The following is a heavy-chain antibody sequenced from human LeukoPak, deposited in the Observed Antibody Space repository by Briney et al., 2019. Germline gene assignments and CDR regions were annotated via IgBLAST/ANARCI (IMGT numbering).Heavy chain of an antibody. V-gene: IGHV3-9*01. CDR1: GFTFDDYA. J-gene: IGHJ6*04. Sequence: GTSLRLSCAASGFTFDDYAMHWVRQAPGKGLEWVSGITWNSGNIDYADSVKGRFTISRDNAKNSLYLQMNSLRAEDTAVYYCAELGITMIGGVWGKGTTVTISS. CDR3: AELGITMIGGV. D-gene: IGHD3-10*02. CDR2: ITWNSGNI.